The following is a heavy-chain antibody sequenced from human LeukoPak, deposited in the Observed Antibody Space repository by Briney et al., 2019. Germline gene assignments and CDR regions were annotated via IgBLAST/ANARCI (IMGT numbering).Heavy chain of an antibody. D-gene: IGHD4-11*01. CDR1: GFTVSSNY. J-gene: IGHJ3*02. CDR2: INRDGSST. CDR3: GRVGTVTTDDAFDI. Sequence: GGSLRLSCAASGFTVSSNYMSWVRQAPGKGLVWVSRINRDGSSTSYADSVKGRFTISRDNAKNTLYLQMNSLRAEDTAVYYCGRVGTVTTDDAFDIWGQGTMVTVSS. V-gene: IGHV3-74*01.